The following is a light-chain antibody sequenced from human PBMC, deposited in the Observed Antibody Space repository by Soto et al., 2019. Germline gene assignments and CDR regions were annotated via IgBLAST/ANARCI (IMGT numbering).Light chain of an antibody. V-gene: IGKV1-5*03. Sequence: DIQMTQSPSTLSASVGDRVTITCRASQSISNWLAWYQQKPGKAPNLLIYKASSLESGVPSRFSGSGSGTEFTLTISSLQPDDFATYYCQQDHTYWTFGQGTKVEL. CDR2: KAS. CDR3: QQDHTYWT. CDR1: QSISNW. J-gene: IGKJ1*01.